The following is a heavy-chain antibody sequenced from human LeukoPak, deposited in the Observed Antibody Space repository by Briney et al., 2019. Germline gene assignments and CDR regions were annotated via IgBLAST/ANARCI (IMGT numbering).Heavy chain of an antibody. Sequence: SETLSLTCTVSGGSISSYYWSWIRQPPGKGLEWIGYIYYSGSTNYNPSLKSRVTISVDTSKNQFSLKLSSVTAADTAVYYCARGSSFLELGIDYWGQGTLVTVSS. CDR3: ARGSSFLELGIDY. D-gene: IGHD2-2*01. J-gene: IGHJ4*02. CDR2: IYYSGST. CDR1: GGSISSYY. V-gene: IGHV4-59*01.